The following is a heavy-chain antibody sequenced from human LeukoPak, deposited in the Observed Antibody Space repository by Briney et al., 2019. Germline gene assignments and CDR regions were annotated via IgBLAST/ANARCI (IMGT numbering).Heavy chain of an antibody. Sequence: GGSLRLSCAASGFNFSSYAMHWVRQAPGQGLEWVAVISYDGSNKYYADSVKGRFTISRDNSKNTLYLQMNSLRAEDTAVYYCARSSGYDSSGYRAFDYWGQGTLVTVSS. CDR1: GFNFSSYA. CDR2: ISYDGSNK. V-gene: IGHV3-30*04. J-gene: IGHJ4*02. D-gene: IGHD3-22*01. CDR3: ARSSGYDSSGYRAFDY.